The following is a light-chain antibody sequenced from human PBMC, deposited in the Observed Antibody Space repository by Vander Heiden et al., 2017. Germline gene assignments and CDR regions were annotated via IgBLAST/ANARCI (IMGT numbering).Light chain of an antibody. Sequence: DIQMTQSPSPLSASVGDRVTITCRASQSISSYLNWYQQKPGKAPKLLIYAASSLQSGVPSRFSGSGSGTDFTLSISRLQPEDFATYYCQQSDSTPKAFGHGTKVDIK. J-gene: IGKJ3*01. CDR2: AAS. CDR1: QSISSY. CDR3: QQSDSTPKA. V-gene: IGKV1-39*01.